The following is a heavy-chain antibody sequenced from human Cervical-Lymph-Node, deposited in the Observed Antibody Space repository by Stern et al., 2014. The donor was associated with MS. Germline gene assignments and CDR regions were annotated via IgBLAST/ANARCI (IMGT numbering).Heavy chain of an antibody. CDR2: IHYSGGT. D-gene: IGHD4-17*01. J-gene: IGHJ4*02. CDR1: GGSISSGDNY. Sequence: VQLVESGPGLVKPSQTLSLTCTVSGGSISSGDNYWSWIRQPPGKDPEWIGYIHYSGGTYFNPSLKSRATISADTSKNQFSLKLNSMTAADTAVYYCARVPDYGDAFFDYWGQGILVTVSS. CDR3: ARVPDYGDAFFDY. V-gene: IGHV4-30-4*01.